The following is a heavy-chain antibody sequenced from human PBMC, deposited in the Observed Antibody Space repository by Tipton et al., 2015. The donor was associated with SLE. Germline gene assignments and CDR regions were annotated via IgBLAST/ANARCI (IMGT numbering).Heavy chain of an antibody. D-gene: IGHD3-10*01. CDR2: IYSSGSA. Sequence: TLSLTCTVSGGSISGYYWSWIRQPAGRGLEWIGRIYSSGSAIYNPSLKSRVTISVDTSKNQLSLKLSSVTAADTAVYYCARGAKERITLVRVRPYYFDYWGQGSLVTVSS. CDR1: GGSISGYY. J-gene: IGHJ4*01. V-gene: IGHV4-4*07. CDR3: ARGAKERITLVRVRPYYFDY.